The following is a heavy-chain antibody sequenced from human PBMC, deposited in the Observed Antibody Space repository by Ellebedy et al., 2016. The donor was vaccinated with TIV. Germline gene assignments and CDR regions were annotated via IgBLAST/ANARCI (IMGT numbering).Heavy chain of an antibody. CDR2: IKQDGSDK. CDR3: AKLAGVHPWYFDY. D-gene: IGHD2-15*01. V-gene: IGHV3-7*01. J-gene: IGHJ4*02. Sequence: GESLKISCAASGFTFSSSWLTWVRQAPGKGLEWVANIKQDGSDKFYVDSVKGRFTISRDNAKNSLYLQMSSLKVEDTAVYYCAKLAGVHPWYFDYWGQGTLVTV. CDR1: GFTFSSSW.